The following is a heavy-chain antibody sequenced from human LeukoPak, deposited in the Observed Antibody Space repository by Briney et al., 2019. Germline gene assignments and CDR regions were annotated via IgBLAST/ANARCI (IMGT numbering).Heavy chain of an antibody. D-gene: IGHD3-16*01. CDR1: GFTFSSYE. J-gene: IGHJ4*02. Sequence: PGGSLRHSCAASGFTFSSYEMNWVRQAPGKGLEWVSYISSSGRTIYYADSVKGRFTISRDNAKNSLYLQMNSLRAEDTAVYYCARGDIRRFDYWGQGTLVTVSS. CDR3: ARGDIRRFDY. CDR2: ISSSGRTI. V-gene: IGHV3-48*03.